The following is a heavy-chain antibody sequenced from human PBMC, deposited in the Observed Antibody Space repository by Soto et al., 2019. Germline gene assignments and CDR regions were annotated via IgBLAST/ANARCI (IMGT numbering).Heavy chain of an antibody. CDR1: GGTFSSYT. CDR3: ARGYSYGYFFDY. CDR2: IIPILGIA. D-gene: IGHD5-18*01. V-gene: IGHV1-69*02. J-gene: IGHJ4*02. Sequence: QVQLVQSGAEVKKPGSSVKVSCKASGGTFSSYTISWVRQAPGQGLEWMGRIIPILGIANYARKFQGRVTITADKSTSTAYMELSSLRSEDTAVYYCARGYSYGYFFDYWGQGTLVTVSS.